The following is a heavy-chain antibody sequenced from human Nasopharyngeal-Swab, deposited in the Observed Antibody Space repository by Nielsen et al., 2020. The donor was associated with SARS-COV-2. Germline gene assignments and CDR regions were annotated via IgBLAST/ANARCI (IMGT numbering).Heavy chain of an antibody. D-gene: IGHD3-3*01. CDR2: ISSSSSTI. V-gene: IGHV3-48*02. Sequence: GESLKISCAASGFTFSSYSMNWVRQAPGKGLEWVSYISSSSSTIYYADPVKGRFTISRDNAKNSLYLQMNSLRDEDTAVYYCARERARFLEWLLYGTLDYWGQGTLVTVSS. J-gene: IGHJ4*02. CDR1: GFTFSSYS. CDR3: ARERARFLEWLLYGTLDY.